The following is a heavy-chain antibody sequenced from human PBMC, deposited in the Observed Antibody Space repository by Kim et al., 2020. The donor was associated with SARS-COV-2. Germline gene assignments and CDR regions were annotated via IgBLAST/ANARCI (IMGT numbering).Heavy chain of an antibody. V-gene: IGHV3-33*01. CDR3: ARGLEAPDWYFDL. CDR2: IWYDGSNK. Sequence: GGSLRLSCAASGFTFSSYGMHWVRKAPGKGQERVAVIWYDGSNKYYADSVKGRFTISRDNSKNTLYLQMNSLRAEDTAVYYCARGLEAPDWYFDLWGRGTLVTVSS. J-gene: IGHJ2*01. CDR1: GFTFSSYG.